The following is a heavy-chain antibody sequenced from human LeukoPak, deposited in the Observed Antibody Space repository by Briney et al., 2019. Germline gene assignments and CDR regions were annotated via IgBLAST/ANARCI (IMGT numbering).Heavy chain of an antibody. V-gene: IGHV3-23*01. D-gene: IGHD3-22*01. CDR2: ISGSGGST. Sequence: PGGSLRLSCAASGFTFSSYAMSWVRQAPGKGLEWVSAISGSGGSTYYADSVKGRFTISRDNSKNTLYLQMNSLRAKDTAVYYCAKATYYYDSSGYYEENYFDYWGQGTLVTVSS. CDR3: AKATYYYDSSGYYEENYFDY. CDR1: GFTFSSYA. J-gene: IGHJ4*02.